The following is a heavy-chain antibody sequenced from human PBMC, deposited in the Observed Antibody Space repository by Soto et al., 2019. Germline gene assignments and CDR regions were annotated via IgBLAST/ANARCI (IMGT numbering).Heavy chain of an antibody. CDR2: ISSSGSSI. V-gene: IGHV3-48*01. Sequence: GGSLRLSCAASGFTFTSYPMNWVRQAPGKGLEWVSYISSSGSSINYAGSVKGRFTISRDNAKNTLYLQMNSLRTEDTAMYYCAKLRDFVVLPAGILDYWGPGTLVTVSS. CDR3: AKLRDFVVLPAGILDY. J-gene: IGHJ4*02. D-gene: IGHD2-8*01. CDR1: GFTFTSYP.